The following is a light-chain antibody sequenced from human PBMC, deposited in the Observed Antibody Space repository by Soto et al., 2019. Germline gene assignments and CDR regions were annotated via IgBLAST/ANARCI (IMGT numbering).Light chain of an antibody. CDR1: QSVSSN. CDR3: QQYNNWPPV. CDR2: GAS. Sequence: EIVMTQSPATLSVSPGERATLSCRASQSVSSNLAWYQQKPGQAPRLLIYGASTRATGIPARFSGSGSGTEFTLTISSLQSEDFAVYYCQQYNNWPPVFXQGTKV. V-gene: IGKV3-15*01. J-gene: IGKJ1*01.